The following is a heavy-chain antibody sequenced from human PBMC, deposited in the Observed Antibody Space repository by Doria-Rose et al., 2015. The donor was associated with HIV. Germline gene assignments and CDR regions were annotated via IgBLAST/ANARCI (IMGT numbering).Heavy chain of an antibody. Sequence: GESLKISCSSYGNSFTNYWIGWVRQTPGKGLKWVAIIYPRDPDSRYSPSFQGQVTISADKSIRTAYLQWNSLQASDTAMYYCARRGVRGVFDFWGPGTLVTVSS. CDR1: GNSFTNYW. J-gene: IGHJ4*02. V-gene: IGHV5-51*01. CDR3: ARRGVRGVFDF. CDR2: IYPRDPDS. D-gene: IGHD3-10*01.